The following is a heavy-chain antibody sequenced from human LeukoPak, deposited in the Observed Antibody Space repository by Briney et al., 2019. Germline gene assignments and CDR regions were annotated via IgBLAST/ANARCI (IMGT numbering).Heavy chain of an antibody. CDR2: IYYSGST. CDR1: GGSISSYY. D-gene: IGHD4-17*01. J-gene: IGHJ4*02. V-gene: IGHV4-59*01. CDR3: ARVDYGDYWSLVDY. Sequence: PSETLSLTCTVSGGSISSYYWSWIRQPPGKGLEWIGYIYYSGSTNYNPSLKSRVTISVDTSKNQFSLKLSSVTAADTAVYYCARVDYGDYWSLVDYWGQGTLVTVSS.